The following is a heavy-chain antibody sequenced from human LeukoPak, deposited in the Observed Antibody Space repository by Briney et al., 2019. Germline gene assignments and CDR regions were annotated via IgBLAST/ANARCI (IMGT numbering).Heavy chain of an antibody. J-gene: IGHJ6*02. D-gene: IGHD2-2*01. CDR3: ARSDCSSTSCPYGMDV. Sequence: ASVTVSCKASGYTFTTYDINWVRQATGQGLEWMGWMNPNSGNTGYAQKFQGRVTMTRNTSISTAYMELSSLRSEDTAVYYCARSDCSSTSCPYGMDVWGQGTTVTVSS. V-gene: IGHV1-8*01. CDR2: MNPNSGNT. CDR1: GYTFTTYD.